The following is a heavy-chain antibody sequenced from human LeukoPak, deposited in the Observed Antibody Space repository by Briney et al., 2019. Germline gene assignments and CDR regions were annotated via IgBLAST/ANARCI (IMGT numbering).Heavy chain of an antibody. D-gene: IGHD3-9*01. Sequence: SGGSLRLSCAASGFTFDDYGMSWVRQAPGKGLEWVSGINWNGGSTGYADSVKGRXTISRDNAKNSLYLQMNRLRAEDTALYYXXXXXXYYDILTXXXXXXXXXXVXXKXXTVTVSS. CDR1: GFTFDDYG. CDR3: XXXXXYYDILTXXXXXXXXXXV. J-gene: IGHJ6*04. CDR2: INWNGGST. V-gene: IGHV3-20*04.